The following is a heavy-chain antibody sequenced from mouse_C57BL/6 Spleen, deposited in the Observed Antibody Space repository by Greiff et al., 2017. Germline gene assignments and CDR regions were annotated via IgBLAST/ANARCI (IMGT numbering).Heavy chain of an antibody. CDR1: GYTFTSYW. CDR2: IHPDSGST. CDR3: ARMTYAMDY. V-gene: IGHV1-64*01. J-gene: IGHJ4*01. Sequence: VQLQQPGAELVKPGASVKLSCKASGYTFTSYWMHWVKQRPGQGLEWIGMIHPDSGSTSYNEKFKSKATLTVVKSSSTAYMQLRSLTSEDSAVYDGARMTYAMDYWGQGTSVTVSS. D-gene: IGHD2-13*01.